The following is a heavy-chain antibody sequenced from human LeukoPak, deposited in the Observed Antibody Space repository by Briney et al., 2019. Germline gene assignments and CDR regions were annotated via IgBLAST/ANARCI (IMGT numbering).Heavy chain of an antibody. V-gene: IGHV3-23*01. D-gene: IGHD1/OR15-1a*01. Sequence: LGGSLRLSCAASGFTFKCYAMRWVRQAPGRGVEWVSAISGCGRSLYYDDSVKGRFTISKDKSKNTLYLQMNSLRAEDTALMYLAKGVHPTGTTEYYYYGMDVWGQGTTVTVSS. CDR2: ISGCGRSL. CDR3: AKGVHPTGTTEYYYYGMDV. J-gene: IGHJ6*02. CDR1: GFTFKCYA.